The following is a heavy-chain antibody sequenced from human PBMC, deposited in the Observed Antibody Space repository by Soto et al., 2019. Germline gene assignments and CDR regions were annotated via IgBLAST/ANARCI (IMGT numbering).Heavy chain of an antibody. CDR2: ISGSGGST. J-gene: IGHJ4*02. CDR1: GFTFSSYA. Sequence: PGGSLRLSCAASGFTFSSYAMSWVRQAPGKGLEWVSAISGSGGSTYYADSVKGRFTISSDNSKNTLYLQMNSLSAADTAVYYFAFGGLNYDILTGYYPNFDYWGQGTLVTVSS. V-gene: IGHV3-23*01. CDR3: AFGGLNYDILTGYYPNFDY. D-gene: IGHD3-9*01.